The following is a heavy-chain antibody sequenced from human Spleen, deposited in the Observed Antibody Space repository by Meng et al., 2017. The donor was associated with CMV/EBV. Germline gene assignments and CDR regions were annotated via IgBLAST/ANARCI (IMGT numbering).Heavy chain of an antibody. CDR2: INPTTGGT. V-gene: IGHV1-2*02. CDR3: AMASLQYFFDS. J-gene: IGHJ4*02. D-gene: IGHD4-11*01. Sequence: ASVKVSCKASGYSFTGQYLHWVRQAPGQGLEWMGWINPTTGGTSYAQRFQGRVIMTGDTSISTAYMDLRRLRSDDTAIYYCAMASLQYFFDSWGQGTLVTVSS. CDR1: GYSFTGQY.